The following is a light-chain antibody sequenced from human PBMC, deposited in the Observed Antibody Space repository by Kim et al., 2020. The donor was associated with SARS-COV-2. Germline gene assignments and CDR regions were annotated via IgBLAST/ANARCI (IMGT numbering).Light chain of an antibody. CDR2: LNRDSNH. J-gene: IGLJ3*02. CDR3: QTWGTGIGV. V-gene: IGLV4-69*01. Sequence: KPAWQRSGGHTHNAMAGHQQQPEKGRRYLMRLNRDSNHIKGEGIPHRFSGSTSGAGRYLTISGLQSEDEADYSCQTWGTGIGVFGGGTQLTVL. CDR1: GGHTHNA.